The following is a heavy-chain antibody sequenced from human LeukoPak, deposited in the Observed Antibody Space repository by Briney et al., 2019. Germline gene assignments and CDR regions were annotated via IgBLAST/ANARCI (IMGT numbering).Heavy chain of an antibody. CDR1: GYTFTSYG. J-gene: IGHJ5*02. Sequence: GASVKVSCKASGYTFTSYGISWVRQAPGQGLEWMGWISAYNGNTNYAQKLQGRVTMTTDTSTSTAYMELRSLRSDDTAVYYCARDQDCSSTSCYHNWCDPWGQGTLVTVSS. CDR2: ISAYNGNT. V-gene: IGHV1-18*01. D-gene: IGHD2-2*01. CDR3: ARDQDCSSTSCYHNWCDP.